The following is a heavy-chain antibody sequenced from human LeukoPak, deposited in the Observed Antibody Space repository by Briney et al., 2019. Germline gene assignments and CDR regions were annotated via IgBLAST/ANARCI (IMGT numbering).Heavy chain of an antibody. CDR3: AKNIRDQLLCGFNY. CDR1: GFTFEASA. Sequence: PGGSLRLSCAASGFTFEASAMSGFGQAPGKGLDWVAVITGGGESTYYADSVKGRFTISRDNSKKTLFLQVNSLRAEDTAVYFCAKNIRDQLLCGFNYWGQGIVVTVSS. D-gene: IGHD2-2*01. J-gene: IGHJ4*02. CDR2: ITGGGEST. V-gene: IGHV3-23*01.